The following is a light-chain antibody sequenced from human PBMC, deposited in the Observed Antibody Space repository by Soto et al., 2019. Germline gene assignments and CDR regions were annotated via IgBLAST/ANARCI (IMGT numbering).Light chain of an antibody. CDR2: GAS. Sequence: ETVLTQSPGTLSLSPGERATLSCRASQSVASSNLAWYQQRPGQAPRLLICGASSRATGIPDRFSGSGSGTDFTLTISRLEPEDFAVYYCQQYGKLLWTFGQGTKVEIK. CDR1: QSVASSN. CDR3: QQYGKLLWT. J-gene: IGKJ1*01. V-gene: IGKV3-20*01.